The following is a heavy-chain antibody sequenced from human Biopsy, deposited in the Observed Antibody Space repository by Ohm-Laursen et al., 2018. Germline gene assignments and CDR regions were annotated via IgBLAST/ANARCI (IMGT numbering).Heavy chain of an antibody. V-gene: IGHV3-11*01. CDR3: ARSGWNFEFDS. CDR1: GFTFSQYW. D-gene: IGHD6-19*01. CDR2: ISSSGITA. J-gene: IGHJ4*02. Sequence: SLRLSCAASGFTFSQYWMTWVRQAPGKGLEWVSYISSSGITAHYADSVKGRFTISRDNAKNSLYLQMNSLRAEDTAIYYCARSGWNFEFDSWGKGTLVAVSS.